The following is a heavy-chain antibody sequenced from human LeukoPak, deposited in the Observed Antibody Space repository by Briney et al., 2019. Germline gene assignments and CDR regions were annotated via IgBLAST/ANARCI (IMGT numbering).Heavy chain of an antibody. Sequence: SETLSLTCTVSGGSISSYYWSWIRQPPGKGLQWIGYIYYSGSTNYNPSLKSRVTISVDTSKNQFSLKLSSVTAADTAVYYCARYSNYGDYYYYYMDVWGKGTTVTVSS. D-gene: IGHD4-11*01. CDR2: IYYSGST. CDR3: ARYSNYGDYYYYYMDV. CDR1: GGSISSYY. V-gene: IGHV4-59*01. J-gene: IGHJ6*03.